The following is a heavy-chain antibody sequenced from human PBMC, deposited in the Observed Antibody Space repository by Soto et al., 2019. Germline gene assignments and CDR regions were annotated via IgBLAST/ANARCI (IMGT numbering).Heavy chain of an antibody. Sequence: SETLSLTCNVSGGSMTTGSYFWSWIRQPPGKGLEWIGYVFRSGSVNCSPSFKSRVTISIDTSKNQFSLMLKSVTAADTAVYFCASARNRYFDYWGQGALVTVSS. V-gene: IGHV4-61*01. CDR2: VFRSGSV. J-gene: IGHJ4*02. D-gene: IGHD1-1*01. CDR3: ASARNRYFDY. CDR1: GGSMTTGSYF.